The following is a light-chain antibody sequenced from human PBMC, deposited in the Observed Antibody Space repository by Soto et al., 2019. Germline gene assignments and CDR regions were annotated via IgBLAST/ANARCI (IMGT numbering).Light chain of an antibody. CDR3: QQYVVAPGT. V-gene: IGKV3-20*01. Sequence: EIVFTQSPGTLSLSPGDRATLSCRASQSVSNNYLAWYQQKPGQAHRPLIYGAYIRDTGIPDRFSGSGSGTDFTLTVNRLEPEDFAVYYCQQYVVAPGTFGQGTKV. CDR2: GAY. J-gene: IGKJ1*01. CDR1: QSVSNNY.